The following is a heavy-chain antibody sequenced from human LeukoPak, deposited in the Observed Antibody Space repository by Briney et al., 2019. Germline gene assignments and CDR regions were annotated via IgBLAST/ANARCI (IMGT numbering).Heavy chain of an antibody. D-gene: IGHD1/OR15-1a*01. CDR1: DDSITMYY. Sequence: SETLSLTCTVSDDSITMYYWTWLRQPPGKGLEWIGYTYYSGSTNYNPSLKSRVTISVDTSKNQFSLKLSSVTAADTAVYYCARETPRAGTPNWFDPWGQGTLVTVSS. J-gene: IGHJ5*02. CDR2: TYYSGST. CDR3: ARETPRAGTPNWFDP. V-gene: IGHV4-59*01.